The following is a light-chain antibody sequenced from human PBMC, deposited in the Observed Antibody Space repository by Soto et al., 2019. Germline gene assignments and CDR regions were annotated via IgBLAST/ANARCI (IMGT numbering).Light chain of an antibody. Sequence: QSVLTQPPSASGTAGQRVAISCSGSSSNIGGNTVIWYQQLPGSAPKLLMFNNDQRPSGVPDRFSGSKSGTSASLAISGLQSEDEADSYCAAWDDSLNGLYVFGTGTKVTVL. CDR2: NND. J-gene: IGLJ1*01. CDR3: AAWDDSLNGLYV. V-gene: IGLV1-44*01. CDR1: SSNIGGNT.